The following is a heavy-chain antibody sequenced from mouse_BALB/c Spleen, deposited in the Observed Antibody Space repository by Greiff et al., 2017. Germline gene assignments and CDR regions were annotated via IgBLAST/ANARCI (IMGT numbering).Heavy chain of an antibody. CDR1: GDSITSGY. CDR2: ISYSGST. Sequence: VQLQQSGPSLVKPSQTLSLTCSVTGDSITSGYWNWIRKFPGNKLEYMGYISYSGSTYYNPSLKSRISITRDTSKNQYYLQLNSVTTEDTATYYCARSPIHYYGYVGYAMDYWGQGTSVTVSS. CDR3: ARSPIHYYGYVGYAMDY. D-gene: IGHD1-2*01. J-gene: IGHJ4*01. V-gene: IGHV3-8*02.